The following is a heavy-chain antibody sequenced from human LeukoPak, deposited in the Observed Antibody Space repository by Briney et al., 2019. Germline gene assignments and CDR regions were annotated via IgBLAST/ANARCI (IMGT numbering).Heavy chain of an antibody. CDR2: IKSKTDGGTT. V-gene: IGHV3-15*01. D-gene: IGHD5-12*01. Sequence: GGSLRLSCAASGFTFSNAWMSWVRQAPGKGLEWVGRIKSKTDGGTTDYAAPVKGRFTISRDDSKNTAYLQMNSLKTEDTAVYYCTRPVQSGYDFHDYWGQGTLVTVSS. J-gene: IGHJ4*02. CDR1: GFTFSNAW. CDR3: TRPVQSGYDFHDY.